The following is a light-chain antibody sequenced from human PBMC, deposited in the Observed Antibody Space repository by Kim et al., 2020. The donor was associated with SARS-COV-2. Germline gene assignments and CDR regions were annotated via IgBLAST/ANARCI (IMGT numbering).Light chain of an antibody. J-gene: IGLJ1*01. Sequence: SSELTQDPAVSVALGQTVRITCQGDSLTSYHASWYQQKPGQAPVLVISFRNNRPSGIPDRFSGSSSGNTASLTITGAQAEGEADYYCNSRDTSGNHLYVF. CDR2: FRN. CDR1: SLTSYH. CDR3: NSRDTSGNHLYV. V-gene: IGLV3-19*01.